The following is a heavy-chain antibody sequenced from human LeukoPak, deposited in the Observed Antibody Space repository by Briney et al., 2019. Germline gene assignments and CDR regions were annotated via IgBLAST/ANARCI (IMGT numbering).Heavy chain of an antibody. D-gene: IGHD2-15*01. CDR2: IYYSGST. Sequence: PSETLSLTCTVSGRSISSYYWSWIRQPPGRGLEWIGYIYYSGSTNYNPSLKSRVTISVDTSKNQFSVKLSSVTAADTAVYYCARVGCSGGSCYRSRGAFDIWGQGTMVTVSS. CDR3: ARVGCSGGSCYRSRGAFDI. CDR1: GRSISSYY. J-gene: IGHJ3*02. V-gene: IGHV4-59*12.